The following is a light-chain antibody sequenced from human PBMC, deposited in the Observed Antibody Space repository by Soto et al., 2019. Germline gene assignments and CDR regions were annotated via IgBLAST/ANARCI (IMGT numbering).Light chain of an antibody. CDR2: EGS. J-gene: IGLJ7*01. CDR1: SSDVGSYNL. Sequence: QSALTQPASVSGSPGQSITISCTGTSSDVGSYNLVSWYQQHPGKAPKLMIYEGSKRPSGVSNRFSGSKSGNTASLTISGLQAEDEADYYCCSYVGSRAVFGGGTQLTVL. V-gene: IGLV2-23*01. CDR3: CSYVGSRAV.